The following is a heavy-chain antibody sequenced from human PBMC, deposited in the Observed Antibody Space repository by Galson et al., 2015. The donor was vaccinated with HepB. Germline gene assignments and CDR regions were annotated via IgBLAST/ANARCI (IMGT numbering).Heavy chain of an antibody. CDR3: ARFSGRITMVRGADI. V-gene: IGHV1-18*01. Sequence: SVKVSCKASGYTFTSYGISWVRQAPGQGLEWMGWISAYNGNTNYAQKLQGRVTMTTDTSASTAYMELSSLRSEDTAVYYCARFSGRITMVRGADIWGQGTMVTVSS. CDR1: GYTFTSYG. D-gene: IGHD3-10*01. J-gene: IGHJ3*02. CDR2: ISAYNGNT.